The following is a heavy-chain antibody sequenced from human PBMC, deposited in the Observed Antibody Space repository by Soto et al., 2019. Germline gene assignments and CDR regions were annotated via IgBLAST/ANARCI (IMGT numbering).Heavy chain of an antibody. Sequence: ASVKVSCKASGYTFSSYGISWVRQAPGQGLEWMGWISAFNGNTNYAQKFQGRVTMTSDTSTSTAYMELGTLRSDDTAVYYCARDTAGYCSGGSCYQYYYYGLDVWGQGTTVTVSS. CDR2: ISAFNGNT. V-gene: IGHV1-18*01. CDR3: ARDTAGYCSGGSCYQYYYYGLDV. J-gene: IGHJ6*02. D-gene: IGHD2-15*01. CDR1: GYTFSSYG.